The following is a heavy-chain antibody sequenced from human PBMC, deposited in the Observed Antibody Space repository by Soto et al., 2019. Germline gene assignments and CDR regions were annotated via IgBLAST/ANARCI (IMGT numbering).Heavy chain of an antibody. Sequence: EMQLLESGGGLVQAGGSLRLSCAASGFTVSSYALNWVRQAPGKGLEWVSGISASTYYADSVKGRFTISGDTSKNTLYLQMNSLRAEDTAIYFCAIRMYSTRWYYLDYWGKGTLVTVSS. CDR1: GFTVSSYA. V-gene: IGHV3-23*01. CDR2: ISAST. J-gene: IGHJ4*02. CDR3: AIRMYSTRWYYLDY. D-gene: IGHD6-13*01.